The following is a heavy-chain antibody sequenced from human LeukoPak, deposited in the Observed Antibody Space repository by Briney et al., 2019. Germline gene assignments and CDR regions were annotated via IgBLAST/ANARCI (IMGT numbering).Heavy chain of an antibody. CDR3: AKDRNKWLRSALDDY. J-gene: IGHJ4*02. D-gene: IGHD5-12*01. Sequence: PGGSLRLSCAAPGFTFSSYGMHWVRQAPGKGLEWVAFIRYDGSNKYYADSVKGRFTISRDNSKNTLYLQMNSLRAEDTAVYYCAKDRNKWLRSALDDYWGQGTLVTVSS. V-gene: IGHV3-30*02. CDR2: IRYDGSNK. CDR1: GFTFSSYG.